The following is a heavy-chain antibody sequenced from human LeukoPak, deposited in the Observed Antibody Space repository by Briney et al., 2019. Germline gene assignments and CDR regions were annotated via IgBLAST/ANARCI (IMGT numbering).Heavy chain of an antibody. V-gene: IGHV3-49*04. CDR3: TRAGSGSKPRYYFDY. Sequence: GGSLRLSCTASGFTFGDYAMSWVRQAPGKGLEWVGFIRSKAYGGTTEYAASVKGRFTISRDDSKSIAYLQMNSLKTEDTAVYYCTRAGSGSKPRYYFDYWGQGTLVTVSS. CDR2: IRSKAYGGTT. J-gene: IGHJ4*02. D-gene: IGHD6-19*01. CDR1: GFTFGDYA.